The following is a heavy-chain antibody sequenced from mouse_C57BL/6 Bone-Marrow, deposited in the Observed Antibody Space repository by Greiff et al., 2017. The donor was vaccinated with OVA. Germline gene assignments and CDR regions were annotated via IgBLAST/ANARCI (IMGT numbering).Heavy chain of an antibody. CDR3: ARSYFTTVVPSDY. V-gene: IGHV1-64*01. CDR2: IHPNSGST. CDR1: GYTFTSYW. J-gene: IGHJ2*01. D-gene: IGHD1-1*01. Sequence: QVQLQQPGAELVKPGASVKLSCKASGYTFTSYWMHWVKQRPGQGLEWIGMIHPNSGSTNYNEKFKSKATLTVDKSSSTAYMQLSSLTSEDSAVYYCARSYFTTVVPSDYWGQGTTLTVSS.